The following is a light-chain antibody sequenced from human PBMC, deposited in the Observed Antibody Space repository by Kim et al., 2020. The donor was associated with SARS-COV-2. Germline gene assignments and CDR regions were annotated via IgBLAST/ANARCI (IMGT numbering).Light chain of an antibody. CDR2: AAS. CDR3: QQSYSTPLT. J-gene: IGKJ4*01. CDR1: QSINTY. Sequence: DIQMTQSPSSLSASVGDRVTITCRASQSINTYLNWYQQKPGKAPKLLIYAASNLQSGVPSRFSGSGSGTDFTLTISSLQPEDFATYFCQQSYSTPLTFGGGTKLEI. V-gene: IGKV1-39*01.